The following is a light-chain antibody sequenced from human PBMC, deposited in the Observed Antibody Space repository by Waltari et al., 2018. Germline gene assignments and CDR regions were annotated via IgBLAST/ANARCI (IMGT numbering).Light chain of an antibody. Sequence: QSVLTQPPSASGTPGQRVAISCSGTTSNIGTNPVTWYQQPPGTAPKPPIHNHNQRPPEVPDRFSGSKSGSSASLAISGLQSEDEAEYYCAAWDDSLNGPWVFGGGTKLTVL. J-gene: IGLJ3*02. CDR3: AAWDDSLNGPWV. CDR1: TSNIGTNP. V-gene: IGLV1-44*01. CDR2: NHN.